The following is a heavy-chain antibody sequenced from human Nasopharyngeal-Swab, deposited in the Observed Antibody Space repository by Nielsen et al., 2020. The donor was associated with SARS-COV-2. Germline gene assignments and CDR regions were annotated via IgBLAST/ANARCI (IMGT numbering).Heavy chain of an antibody. CDR2: ISYDGSDK. Sequence: GESLKISCAASGFTFSSYGMHWVRQAPGKGLECVAVISYDGSDKYYTDSVKGRFTISRDNSKKTLYLQMNSLRADDTAVYYCARDRVVTGYFDYWGQGTLVTVSS. J-gene: IGHJ4*02. CDR1: GFTFSSYG. CDR3: ARDRVVTGYFDY. D-gene: IGHD3-22*01. V-gene: IGHV3-30*03.